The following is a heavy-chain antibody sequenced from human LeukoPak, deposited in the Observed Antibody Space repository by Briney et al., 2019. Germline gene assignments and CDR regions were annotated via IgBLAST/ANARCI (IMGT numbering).Heavy chain of an antibody. D-gene: IGHD1-26*01. J-gene: IGHJ3*02. Sequence: GGSLRLSCAASGFTFSSYWMHWVRQAPGKGVVWVSRINSDGSSTSYADSVKGRFTISRDNAKNSLYLQMNSLRAEDTAVYYCARGGFPASPLTTINIVGATTLHDALDIWGQGTMVTVSS. CDR2: INSDGSST. CDR1: GFTFSSYW. V-gene: IGHV3-74*01. CDR3: ARGGFPASPLTTINIVGATTLHDALDI.